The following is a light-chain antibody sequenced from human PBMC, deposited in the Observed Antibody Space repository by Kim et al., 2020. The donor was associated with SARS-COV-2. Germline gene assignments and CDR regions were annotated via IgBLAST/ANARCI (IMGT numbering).Light chain of an antibody. CDR3: AAWDASLSGLV. Sequence: GQRVTVSCSGSSSNIGSNSVYWYQHPPGTAPKLLIYRNDQRPSGVPDRFSGSKSGTSASLAISGLRSEDEADYYCAAWDASLSGLVFGGGTQLTVL. CDR2: RND. J-gene: IGLJ3*02. CDR1: SSNIGSNS. V-gene: IGLV1-47*01.